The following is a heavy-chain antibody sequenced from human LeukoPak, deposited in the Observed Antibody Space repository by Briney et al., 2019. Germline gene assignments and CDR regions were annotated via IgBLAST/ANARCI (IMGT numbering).Heavy chain of an antibody. D-gene: IGHD5-18*01. CDR2: ISGSGGST. CDR1: GFTFSSYA. CDR3: AKDSGYSYGTTFYYYYGMDV. Sequence: GGSLRLSCAASGFTFSSYAMSWVRQAPGKGLEWVSAISGSGGSTYYADSVKGRFTISRDNSKNTLYLQMNSLRAEDTALYYCAKDSGYSYGTTFYYYYGMDVWGQGTTVTVSS. V-gene: IGHV3-23*01. J-gene: IGHJ6*02.